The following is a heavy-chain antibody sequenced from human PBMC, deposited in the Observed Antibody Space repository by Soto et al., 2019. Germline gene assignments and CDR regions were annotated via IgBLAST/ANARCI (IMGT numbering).Heavy chain of an antibody. J-gene: IGHJ6*02. CDR1: GFTFSNFW. CDR3: ARDLRYCSGGTCYLYYYGMDV. Sequence: EVQLVESGGGLIQPGTSLRLSCAASGFTFSNFWMHWARQAPGKGLVWVARINSDGSSTSYADSVKGRFTISRDNAKNTLYVQMNSLRAEDTAVYYCARDLRYCSGGTCYLYYYGMDVWGPGTTVTVSS. D-gene: IGHD2-15*01. V-gene: IGHV3-74*01. CDR2: INSDGSST.